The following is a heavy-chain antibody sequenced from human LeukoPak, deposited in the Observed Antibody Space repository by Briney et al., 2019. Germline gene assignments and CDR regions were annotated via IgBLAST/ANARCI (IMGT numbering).Heavy chain of an antibody. CDR3: ARDLDCYATDQ. J-gene: IGHJ5*02. CDR1: GFSLSRYW. Sequence: GGSLRLSCVASGFSLSRYWMSWVRQAPGKGLEWVANIGKDGSGNHYVDSVEGRFTISRDNAKNSLYLQMNSLRADDTAVYYCARDLDCYATDQWGQGTLVTVSS. D-gene: IGHD2-2*01. CDR2: IGKDGSGN. V-gene: IGHV3-7*01.